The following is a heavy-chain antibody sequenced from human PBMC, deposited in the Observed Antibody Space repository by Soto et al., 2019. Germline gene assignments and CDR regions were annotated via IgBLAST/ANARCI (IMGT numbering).Heavy chain of an antibody. V-gene: IGHV1-69*06. CDR3: ARDNCSGGSCYSVGWFDP. Sequence: SVKVSCKASGGTFSSYAISWVRQAPGQGLEWMGGIIPIFGTANYAQKFQGRVTITADKSTSTAYMELSSLRSEDTAVYYCARDNCSGGSCYSVGWFDPWGQGTLVTVSS. CDR2: IIPIFGTA. CDR1: GGTFSSYA. J-gene: IGHJ5*02. D-gene: IGHD2-15*01.